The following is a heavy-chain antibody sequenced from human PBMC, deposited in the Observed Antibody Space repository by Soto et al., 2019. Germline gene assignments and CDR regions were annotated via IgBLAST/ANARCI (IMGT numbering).Heavy chain of an antibody. V-gene: IGHV4-31*03. Sequence: QVQLQESGPGLVKPSQTLTLTCSVSGGSINSGGYYWTWIRQHPGKGLEWIGNIYYSGSTSYKPSLKGRVTISIDTSKTHFSLKLSSVTAADTAVYYCARSSISKKIDYWGQGTLVTVSS. CDR1: GGSINSGGYY. CDR2: IYYSGST. D-gene: IGHD2-2*01. CDR3: ARSSISKKIDY. J-gene: IGHJ4*02.